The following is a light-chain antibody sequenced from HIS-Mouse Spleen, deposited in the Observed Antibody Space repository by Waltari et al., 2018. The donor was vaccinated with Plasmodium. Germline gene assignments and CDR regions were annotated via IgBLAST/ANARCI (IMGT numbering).Light chain of an antibody. CDR1: ALPKKY. V-gene: IGLV3-10*01. CDR2: EDS. J-gene: IGLJ3*02. Sequence: SYELPQPPSVSVSPGHTDRNTCSGDALPKKYAYGYQQKSGQAPVLVIYEDSKRPSGIPERFSGSSSGTMATLTISGAQVEDEADYYCYSTDSSGNHRVFGGGTKLTVL. CDR3: YSTDSSGNHRV.